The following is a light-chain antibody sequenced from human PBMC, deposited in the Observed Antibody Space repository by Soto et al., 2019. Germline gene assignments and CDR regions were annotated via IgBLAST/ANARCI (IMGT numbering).Light chain of an antibody. CDR2: DAS. CDR3: QQRRNWIT. J-gene: IGKJ5*01. V-gene: IGKV3-11*01. CDR1: QNVSSY. Sequence: EIVLTQSPATLSLSPGERATLSCRASQNVSSYLAWYQQKPGQAPRLLIYDASNRATGIPARFSGSGSGTDFTLTISSLEPEDFAVYYCQQRRNWITFGQGTRLEIK.